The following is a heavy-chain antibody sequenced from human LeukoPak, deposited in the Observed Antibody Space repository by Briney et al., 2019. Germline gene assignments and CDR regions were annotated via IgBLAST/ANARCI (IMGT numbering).Heavy chain of an antibody. CDR3: ARERGAVAGMGGFDY. D-gene: IGHD6-19*01. Sequence: GASVKVSCKTSGYTFTGYYMHWVRQAPGQGLEWMGWINPNSGGTNYAQKFQGRVTMTRDTSISTAYMELSRLRSDDTAVYYCARERGAVAGMGGFDYWGQGTLVTVSS. V-gene: IGHV1-2*02. CDR2: INPNSGGT. CDR1: GYTFTGYY. J-gene: IGHJ4*02.